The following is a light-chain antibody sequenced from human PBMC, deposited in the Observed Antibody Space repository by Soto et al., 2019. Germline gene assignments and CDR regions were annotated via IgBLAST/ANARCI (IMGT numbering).Light chain of an antibody. J-gene: IGKJ2*01. V-gene: IGKV1-5*03. CDR2: KTS. CDR3: QPYDTMYT. CDR1: QSIDNW. Sequence: DIQMTQSPSTLSASVGDRVTITCRASQSIDNWLAWYQQKPGKAPKLLIYKTSSLGSGVPSRISGRASGTEFTLTISSLQPDDLATYYCQPYDTMYTFCRGTKLEIK.